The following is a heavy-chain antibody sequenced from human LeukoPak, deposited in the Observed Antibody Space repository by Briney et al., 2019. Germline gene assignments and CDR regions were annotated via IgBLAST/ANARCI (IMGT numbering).Heavy chain of an antibody. Sequence: GGSLRLSCAASGFTFSSYEMNWVRQAPGKGLEWVSYISSSGSTIYYADSVKGRFTISRDNAKNSLYLQMNSLGAEDTAVYYCARGAYSSGWYLSGAIDYWGQGTLVTVSS. D-gene: IGHD6-19*01. J-gene: IGHJ4*02. V-gene: IGHV3-48*03. CDR3: ARGAYSSGWYLSGAIDY. CDR1: GFTFSSYE. CDR2: ISSSGSTI.